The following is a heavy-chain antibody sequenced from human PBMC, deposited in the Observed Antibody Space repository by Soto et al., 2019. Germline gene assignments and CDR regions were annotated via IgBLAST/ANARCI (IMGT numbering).Heavy chain of an antibody. D-gene: IGHD3-10*01. CDR1: GFTFSSYS. J-gene: IGHJ6*03. CDR2: ISSSSSYI. Sequence: GGSLRLSCAASGFTFSSYSMNWVRQAPGKGLEWVSSISSSSSYIYYADSVKGRFTISRDNAKNSLYLQMNSLRAEDTAVYYCARDAPHLYGSGTLYYYYYYMDVWGKGTTVTVSS. CDR3: ARDAPHLYGSGTLYYYYYYMDV. V-gene: IGHV3-21*01.